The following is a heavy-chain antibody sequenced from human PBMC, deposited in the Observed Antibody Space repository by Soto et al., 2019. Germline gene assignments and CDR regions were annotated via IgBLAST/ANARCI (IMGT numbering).Heavy chain of an antibody. Sequence: GGSLRLSCAASGFTFSGYRMHWVRQAPGKGLVWVSRINSDGSSTDYADSVRGRFTISRDNAKNTLHLQMDSLRAEDTAVYYCARTNYHFDLWGQGTPVTVSS. D-gene: IGHD3-10*01. CDR3: ARTNYHFDL. CDR2: INSDGSST. J-gene: IGHJ4*02. CDR1: GFTFSGYR. V-gene: IGHV3-74*01.